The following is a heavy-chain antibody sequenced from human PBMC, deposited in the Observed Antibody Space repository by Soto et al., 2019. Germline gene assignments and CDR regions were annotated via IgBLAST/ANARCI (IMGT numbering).Heavy chain of an antibody. V-gene: IGHV5-10-1*01. CDR1: GYSFTSYW. CDR3: ARQGSSWTYYYYGMDV. J-gene: IGHJ6*02. CDR2: IDPSDSYT. D-gene: IGHD6-13*01. Sequence: GSLKISCKGSGYSFTSYWISWVRQMPGKGLEWMGRIDPSDSYTNYSPSFQGHVTISADKSISTAYLQWSSLKASDTAMYYCARQGSSWTYYYYGMDVWGQGTTVTVSS.